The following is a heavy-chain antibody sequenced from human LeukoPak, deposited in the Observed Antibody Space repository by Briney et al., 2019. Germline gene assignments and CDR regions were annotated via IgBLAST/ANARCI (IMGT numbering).Heavy chain of an antibody. CDR3: ASSTTTVTTSRYFDH. CDR1: GFTASSNY. CDR2: ISSRSSDI. J-gene: IGHJ4*02. D-gene: IGHD4-11*01. Sequence: GGSLRLSCAASGFTASSNYMNWVRQAPGKGLEWVSHISSRSSDIYYADSVKGRFTISRDNAKNSMFLQMNSLRAEDTAVYYCASSTTTVTTSRYFDHWGQGTLVTVSS. V-gene: IGHV3-48*01.